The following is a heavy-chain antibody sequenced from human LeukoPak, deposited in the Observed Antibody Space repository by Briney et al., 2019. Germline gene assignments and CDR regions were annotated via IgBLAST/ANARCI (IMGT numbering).Heavy chain of an antibody. CDR2: IRNDGSDK. Sequence: GGSLRLSCAASGFTFSSYNMHWVRQAPGKGLEWVAFIRNDGSDKNYADSVKGRLTISRDNSKNTRYLQMNSLRDEDTAVYYCAKDSGGGACAFDHWGQGTLITVSS. CDR1: GFTFSSYN. D-gene: IGHD1-26*01. J-gene: IGHJ4*02. V-gene: IGHV3-30*02. CDR3: AKDSGGGACAFDH.